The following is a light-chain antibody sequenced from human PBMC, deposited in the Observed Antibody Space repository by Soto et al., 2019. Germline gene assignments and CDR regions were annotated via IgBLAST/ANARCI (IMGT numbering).Light chain of an antibody. CDR1: QGISSA. J-gene: IGKJ3*01. CDR3: QQFNNYPRIFT. Sequence: AIQLTQSPSSLSASVGDRVTITCRASQGISSALAWYQQKPGKAPKILIYDASSLESGVPSRLSGSGSGTDFTLTIISLQPEDFATYYCQQFNNYPRIFTFVPGTKVYIK. V-gene: IGKV1D-13*01. CDR2: DAS.